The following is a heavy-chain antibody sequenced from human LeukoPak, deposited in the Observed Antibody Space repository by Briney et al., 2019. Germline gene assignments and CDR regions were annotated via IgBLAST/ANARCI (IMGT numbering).Heavy chain of an antibody. D-gene: IGHD4-17*01. CDR1: GFTFSSYS. CDR2: IYSGGSS. V-gene: IGHV3-53*01. J-gene: IGHJ4*02. Sequence: GGSLRLSCAASGFTFSSYSMNWVRQAPGKGLEWVSVIYSGGSSYYADSVKGRFTISRDSSKNTLYLQMNSLRAEDTAVYYCARAGRNGDYADDWGQGTLVTVSS. CDR3: ARAGRNGDYADD.